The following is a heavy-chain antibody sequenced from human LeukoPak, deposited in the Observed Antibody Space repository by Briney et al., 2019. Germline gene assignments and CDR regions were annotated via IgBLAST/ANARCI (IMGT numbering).Heavy chain of an antibody. Sequence: GASVKVSCKASGYTFTGYYMHWVRQAPGQGLEWMGWINPDSGGTNSAQKFQGRVTMTRDTSISTAYMELSRLRSDDTAVYYCARGLPLGYCTYGVCYPPKHFDFWGQGTLVTVSS. V-gene: IGHV1-2*02. CDR3: ARGLPLGYCTYGVCYPPKHFDF. D-gene: IGHD2-8*01. CDR1: GYTFTGYY. CDR2: INPDSGGT. J-gene: IGHJ4*02.